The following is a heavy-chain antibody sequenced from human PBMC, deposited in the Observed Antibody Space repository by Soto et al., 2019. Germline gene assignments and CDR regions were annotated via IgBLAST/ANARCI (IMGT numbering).Heavy chain of an antibody. J-gene: IGHJ4*01. Sequence: PVGSLRLSCAASGFTFSSYAMSWVRQAPGKGLEWVSAISGSGGSTYYADSVKGRFTISRDNSKNTLYLQMNSLRAEDTAVYYCAKVNYYYDSSGYRAAYSFDYSGHGTLVTVSS. V-gene: IGHV3-23*01. CDR3: AKVNYYYDSSGYRAAYSFDY. CDR2: ISGSGGST. D-gene: IGHD3-22*01. CDR1: GFTFSSYA.